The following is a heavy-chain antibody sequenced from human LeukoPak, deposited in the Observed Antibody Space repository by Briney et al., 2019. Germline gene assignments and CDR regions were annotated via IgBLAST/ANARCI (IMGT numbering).Heavy chain of an antibody. CDR3: ARTAMSSGWYLYDY. Sequence: SETLSLTCTVSGRSISSYYWSWVRQAPGKGLEWIGYIYYSGSTYYNPSLKSRVTISVDTSKNQFSLKLSSVTAAETAVYYCARTAMSSGWYLYDYWGQGTLVTVS. CDR1: GRSISSYY. J-gene: IGHJ4*02. D-gene: IGHD6-19*01. CDR2: IYYSGST. V-gene: IGHV4-59*12.